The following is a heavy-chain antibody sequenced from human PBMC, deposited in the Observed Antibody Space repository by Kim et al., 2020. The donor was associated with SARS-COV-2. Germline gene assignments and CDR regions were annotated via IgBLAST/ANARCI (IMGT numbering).Heavy chain of an antibody. J-gene: IGHJ4*02. Sequence: SETLSLTCTVSGGSISGYHWSWIRQSPGKGLEWIGYIYHSGNTNYSPPLKSRVTISIDTSKNQFSLKLRSVTAADTAVYYCARGRYGYVWGSYRFVYWGQGTLVTVSS. V-gene: IGHV4-59*01. CDR2: IYHSGNT. CDR3: ARGRYGYVWGSYRFVY. CDR1: GGSISGYH. D-gene: IGHD3-16*02.